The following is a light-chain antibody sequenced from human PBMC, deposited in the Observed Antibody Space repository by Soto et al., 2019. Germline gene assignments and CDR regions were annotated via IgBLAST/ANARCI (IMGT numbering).Light chain of an antibody. Sequence: EIVLTQSPATLSLSPGEGATLSCRASQTVGSRYLAWYQQKPGQAPRLLVYGASNRATGIPDRFSGRGSETDFILTISRLEPEDFAVYYCQQYGSSPTTFGQGTKLEIK. CDR1: QTVGSRY. V-gene: IGKV3-20*01. J-gene: IGKJ2*01. CDR2: GAS. CDR3: QQYGSSPTT.